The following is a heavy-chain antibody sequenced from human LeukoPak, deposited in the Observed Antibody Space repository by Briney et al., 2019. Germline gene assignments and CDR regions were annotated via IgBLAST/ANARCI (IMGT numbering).Heavy chain of an antibody. CDR3: ARRRGWKQQLVYFDY. CDR1: GGSITSYY. Sequence: SGTLSLTCTVSGGSITSYYWSWIRQPPGKGLEWIGYLFHSGTRRYNPSLKSRVTISADTTENQIFLTLNSTTAADTAVYYCARRRGWKQQLVYFDYWGQGTLATVSS. D-gene: IGHD6-13*01. CDR2: LFHSGTR. J-gene: IGHJ4*02. V-gene: IGHV4-59*08.